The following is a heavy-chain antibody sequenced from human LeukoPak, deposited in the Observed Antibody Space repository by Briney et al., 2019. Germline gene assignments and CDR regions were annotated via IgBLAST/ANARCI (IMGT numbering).Heavy chain of an antibody. D-gene: IGHD1-26*01. Sequence: GGSLRLSCAASGFTFSSYWMSWVRQAPGKGLQWVANIKQDGSEKNYMDSVKGRFSISRDNAKNSLYLQMNSLTAEDTAVYYCARNPPGIVGAPTHYCYYMDVWGRGTTVTISS. CDR2: IKQDGSEK. V-gene: IGHV3-7*01. CDR1: GFTFSSYW. J-gene: IGHJ6*03. CDR3: ARNPPGIVGAPTHYCYYMDV.